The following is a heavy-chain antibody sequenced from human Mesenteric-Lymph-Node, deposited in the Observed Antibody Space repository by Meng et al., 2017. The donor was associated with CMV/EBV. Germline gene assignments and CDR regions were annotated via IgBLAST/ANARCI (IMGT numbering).Heavy chain of an antibody. V-gene: IGHV3-15*01. Sequence: GGSLSLSCVASGVTFENLWMTWVRQAPGKGPEWVGLIRSKPDGETTDYAVAVKGRFTISRDDSKSTLYLQMDGLKIEDTALYYCTTDRPFSGGRLIEIWGQGTMVTVSS. CDR2: IRSKPDGETT. CDR3: TTDRPFSGGRLIEI. D-gene: IGHD1-26*01. CDR1: GVTFENLW. J-gene: IGHJ3*02.